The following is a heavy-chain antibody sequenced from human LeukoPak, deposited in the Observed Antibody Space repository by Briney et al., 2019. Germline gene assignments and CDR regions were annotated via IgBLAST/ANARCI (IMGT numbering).Heavy chain of an antibody. CDR2: IKPDGSES. D-gene: IGHD5-12*01. CDR1: GFTFNTYW. CDR3: ARDVRSGLDYFVFADY. V-gene: IGHV3-7*01. Sequence: GGSLRLSCAASGFTFNTYWMSWVRQAPGKGVEWVANIKPDGSESYYADSVKGRFSISRDNTKNSLYLQMNSLRAEDTAVYCARDVRSGLDYFVFADYWGQGTLVTVSS. J-gene: IGHJ4*02.